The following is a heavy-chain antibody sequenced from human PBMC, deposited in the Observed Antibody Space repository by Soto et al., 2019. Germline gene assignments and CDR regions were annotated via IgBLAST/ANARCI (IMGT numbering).Heavy chain of an antibody. J-gene: IGHJ4*02. CDR2: IIPIFNST. V-gene: IGHV1-69*06. CDR3: AREGRGKKAGYNGLVSLGY. Sequence: QVQLVQSGAEVKTPWSSLKVSCKVSGSRFSNYIISWVRQAPGHGLEWLGRIIPIFNSTKYAQSFQGRVTITADKSTSTASLELSSLRSDDTAVYYCAREGRGKKAGYNGLVSLGYWGQGTLVTVSS. CDR1: GSRFSNYI. D-gene: IGHD2-2*02.